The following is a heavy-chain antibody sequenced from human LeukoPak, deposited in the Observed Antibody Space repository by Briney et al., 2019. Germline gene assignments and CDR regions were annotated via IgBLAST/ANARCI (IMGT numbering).Heavy chain of an antibody. D-gene: IGHD3-3*01. CDR3: ARGRYDTIFGVVINYYYYGMDV. J-gene: IGHJ6*02. CDR2: IYIGGST. V-gene: IGHV3-66*02. CDR1: GFTVSSNY. Sequence: GGSLRLSCAASGFTVSSNYMSWVRQAPGKGLEWVSVIYIGGSTYYADSVKGRFTISRDNSKNTLYLQMNSLRAEDTAVYYCARGRYDTIFGVVINYYYYGMDVWGQGTTVTVSS.